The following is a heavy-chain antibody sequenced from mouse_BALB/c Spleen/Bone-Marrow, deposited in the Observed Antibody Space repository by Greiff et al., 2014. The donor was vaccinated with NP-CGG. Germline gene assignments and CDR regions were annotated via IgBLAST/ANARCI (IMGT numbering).Heavy chain of an antibody. CDR3: ARSAFYGSSYGAMVY. J-gene: IGHJ4*01. V-gene: IGHV1-82*01. CDR2: IYPGDGDT. D-gene: IGHD1-1*01. Sequence: VQLQQSGPELVKPGASVKISCTGSGYAFSSSWMNWVKQRPGQGLEWIGRIYPGDGDTNSNGRFKGKATLTADRSSNTAYMHLSSLNSVDSAVYFCARSAFYGSSYGAMVYWGQGTSVTVSS. CDR1: GYAFSSSW.